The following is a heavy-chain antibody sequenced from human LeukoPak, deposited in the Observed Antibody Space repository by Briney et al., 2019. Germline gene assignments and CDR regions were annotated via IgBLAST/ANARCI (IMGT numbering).Heavy chain of an antibody. V-gene: IGHV5-51*01. Sequence: AESLKISCKASGYRSTSNWSARLRQLPGKDLEWMGIIYPGDSDTRYSPSFQGQVTISANNTISTAYLQWSSLRASHNAIYCCAYGKYYFDYWGQGTLVTVSS. J-gene: IGHJ4*02. D-gene: IGHD3-16*01. CDR3: AYGKYYFDY. CDR2: IYPGDSDT. CDR1: GYRSTSNW.